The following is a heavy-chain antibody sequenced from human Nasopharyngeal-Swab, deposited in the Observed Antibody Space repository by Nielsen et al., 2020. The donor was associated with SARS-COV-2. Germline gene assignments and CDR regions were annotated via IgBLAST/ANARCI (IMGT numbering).Heavy chain of an antibody. V-gene: IGHV3-53*01. J-gene: IGHJ4*02. CDR2: IYSRGET. Sequence: GESLKISCEVSGFSVSYNYMSWVRQAPGKGLEWVAVIYSRGETHYTASVRGRFTLSRDNSKNMVNLQLNSLRAEDTAVYYCARLDFIASRDYWGQGTLVTVSS. D-gene: IGHD6-13*01. CDR3: ARLDFIASRDY. CDR1: GFSVSYNY.